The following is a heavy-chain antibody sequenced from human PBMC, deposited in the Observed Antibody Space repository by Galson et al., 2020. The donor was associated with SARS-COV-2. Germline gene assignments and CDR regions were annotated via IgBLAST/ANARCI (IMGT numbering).Heavy chain of an antibody. D-gene: IGHD6-19*01. CDR1: GGSISSGDYY. V-gene: IGHV4-30-4*01. CDR2: IYYSGST. Sequence: ETSETLSLTCTVSGGSISSGDYYWSWIRQPPGKGLEWIGYIYYSGSTYYNPSLKSRVTISVDTSKNQFSLKLTSVTAADTAVYYCARDAGGDSSGWSVPYGMDVWGQGTTVTVSS. J-gene: IGHJ6*02. CDR3: ARDAGGDSSGWSVPYGMDV.